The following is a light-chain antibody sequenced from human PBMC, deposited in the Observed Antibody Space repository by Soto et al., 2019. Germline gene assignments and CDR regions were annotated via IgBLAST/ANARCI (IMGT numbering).Light chain of an antibody. CDR2: LGS. CDR3: MQGTHWPPT. J-gene: IGKJ5*01. V-gene: IGKV2-28*01. CDR1: QSLLHSNGYNY. Sequence: DIVITQSPLSLPFCPLEPASISCRSSQSLLHSNGYNYLDWYLQKPGQSPQLLIYLGSNRASGVPDRFSGSGSGTDFTLKISRVEAEDVGVYYCMQGTHWPPTFGQGTRLEIK.